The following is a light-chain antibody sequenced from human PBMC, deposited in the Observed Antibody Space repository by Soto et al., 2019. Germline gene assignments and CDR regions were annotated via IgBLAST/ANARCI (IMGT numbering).Light chain of an antibody. Sequence: DIPMTQSPSSLSASVGDRVTITCRASQSISNSLNWYQQKPGKAPKLLIYAASSLQSGVPSRFSGSGSGTDFTLTISSLQPEDFATYHCQQSYSTPWTFGQGTKVEIK. CDR1: QSISNS. CDR3: QQSYSTPWT. J-gene: IGKJ1*01. V-gene: IGKV1-39*01. CDR2: AAS.